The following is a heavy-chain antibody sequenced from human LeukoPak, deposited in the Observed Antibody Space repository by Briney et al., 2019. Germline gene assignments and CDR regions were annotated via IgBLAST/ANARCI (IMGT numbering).Heavy chain of an antibody. CDR3: AKDTNVQLGYCSDY. V-gene: IGHV3-23*01. J-gene: IGHJ4*02. CDR2: ISGSGGTK. D-gene: IGHD2-15*01. CDR1: RFTFSSYA. Sequence: GGSLRLSCVASRFTFSSYAMSWVRQAPGKRLEWVSGISGSGGTKFYADSVKGRFTISRDNHKNTLYLQMNGLRAEDTAEYYCAKDTNVQLGYCSDYWGQGTLVTVSS.